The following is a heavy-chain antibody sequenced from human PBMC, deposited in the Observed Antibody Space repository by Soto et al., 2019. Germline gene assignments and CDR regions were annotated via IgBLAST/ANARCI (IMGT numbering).Heavy chain of an antibody. CDR3: VRANKDTEYFDY. Sequence: PSQTLSLTGAISGDSVSSNSAAWTWIRQSPSGSLEWLGRTYYRSKWYNDYAVSVKSRININADTSKNQFSLQLNSVTPEDTAVYYCVRANKDTEYFDYWGQGTLVTVSS. D-gene: IGHD2-15*01. CDR1: GDSVSSNSAA. CDR2: TYYRSKWYN. J-gene: IGHJ4*02. V-gene: IGHV6-1*01.